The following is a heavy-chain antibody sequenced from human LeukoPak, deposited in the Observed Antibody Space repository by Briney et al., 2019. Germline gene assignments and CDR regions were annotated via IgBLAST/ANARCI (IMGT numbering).Heavy chain of an antibody. CDR2: INPNSGGT. CDR1: GYTFISYA. CDR3: AMCLSGYYLGFDY. J-gene: IGHJ4*02. Sequence: ASVKVSCKASGYTFISYAMNWVRQAPGQGLEWMGWINPNSGGTNYAQKFQGRVTMTRDTSISTAYMELSRLRSDDTAVYYCAMCLSGYYLGFDYWGQGTLVTVSS. D-gene: IGHD3-3*01. V-gene: IGHV1-2*02.